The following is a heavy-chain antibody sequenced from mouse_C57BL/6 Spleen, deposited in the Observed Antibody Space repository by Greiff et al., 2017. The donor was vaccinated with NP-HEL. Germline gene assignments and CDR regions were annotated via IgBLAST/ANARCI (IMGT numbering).Heavy chain of an antibody. V-gene: IGHV1-52*01. D-gene: IGHD2-3*01. CDR1: GYTFTSYW. J-gene: IGHJ1*03. CDR2: IDPSDSET. CDR3: ATIYDGVWYFDV. Sequence: QVQLQQPGAELVRPGSSVKLSCKASGYTFTSYWMHWVKQRPIQGLEWIGNIDPSDSETHYNQKFKDKATLTVDKSSSTAYMQLSSLTSEDSAVYYCATIYDGVWYFDVWGTGTTVTVSS.